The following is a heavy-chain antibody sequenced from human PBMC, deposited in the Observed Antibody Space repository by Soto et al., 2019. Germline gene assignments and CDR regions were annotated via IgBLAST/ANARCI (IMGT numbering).Heavy chain of an antibody. D-gene: IGHD1-1*01. CDR3: TKYGQAGTTSRDP. V-gene: IGHV3-73*02. J-gene: IGHJ5*02. Sequence: EVPLVESGGGLVQPGGSLKLSCAASGFTFSGSAMHWVRQASGKGLEWVGRIRNKANNYATAYVASVKGRFTISRDDSTNTGYLQMDSLKTEDTAVYCCTKYGQAGTTSRDPWGQGTLVTVSS. CDR1: GFTFSGSA. CDR2: IRNKANNYAT.